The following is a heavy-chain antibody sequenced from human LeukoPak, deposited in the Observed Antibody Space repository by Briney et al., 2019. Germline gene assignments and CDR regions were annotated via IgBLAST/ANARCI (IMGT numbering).Heavy chain of an antibody. CDR3: ARGLLYYDSSGYAKHYWYFDL. CDR2: INHSGST. D-gene: IGHD3-22*01. Sequence: SETLSLTCAVYGGSFSGYYWSWIRQPPGKGLEWIGEINHSGSTNYNPSLKSRVTISVDTSKNQFSLKLSSVTAADTAVYYCARGLLYYDSSGYAKHYWYFDLWGRGTLVTVSS. CDR1: GGSFSGYY. J-gene: IGHJ2*01. V-gene: IGHV4-34*01.